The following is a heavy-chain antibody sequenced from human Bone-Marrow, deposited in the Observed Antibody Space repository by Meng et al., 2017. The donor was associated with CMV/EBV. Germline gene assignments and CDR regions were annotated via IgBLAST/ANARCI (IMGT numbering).Heavy chain of an antibody. J-gene: IGHJ6*02. CDR1: GFTFSTYG. Sequence: GGSLRLSCAASGFTFSTYGMHWVRQAPGKGLEWVAVIWYDGSNKYYGDSVKGRSTISRDNSKNTLYLQMNSLRAEDTAVYYCARDYNGMDVWGQGTTVTVPS. CDR2: IWYDGSNK. V-gene: IGHV3-33*01. CDR3: ARDYNGMDV.